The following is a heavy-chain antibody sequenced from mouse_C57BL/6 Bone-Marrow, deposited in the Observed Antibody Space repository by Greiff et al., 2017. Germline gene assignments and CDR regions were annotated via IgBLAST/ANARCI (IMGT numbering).Heavy chain of an antibody. D-gene: IGHD2-1*01. CDR2: IFPGSGST. Sequence: VQLQQSGAELVRPGASVKLSCTASGFNIKDDYMHWVKQRPGQGLEWIGWIFPGSGSTYYNEKFKGKATLTVDKSSSTAYMLLSSLISEDSAVYFCASGDYGNYAFAYWGQGTLVTVSA. CDR3: ASGDYGNYAFAY. CDR1: GFNIKDDY. V-gene: IGHV1-75*01. J-gene: IGHJ3*01.